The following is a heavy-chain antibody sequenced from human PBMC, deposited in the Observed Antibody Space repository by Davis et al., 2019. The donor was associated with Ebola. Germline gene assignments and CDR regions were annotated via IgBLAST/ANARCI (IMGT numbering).Heavy chain of an antibody. J-gene: IGHJ4*02. CDR2: TYWNDDK. Sequence: SGPTLVKPTQTLTLTCSFSRFSLSTSGVGVGWIRQPPGKALEWLALTYWNDDKRYSPSLKSRLTITKYTSKNQVVLTMTNMDPVDTATYYCANKGPDIAVAGNWGQGTLVTVSS. CDR1: RFSLSTSGVG. D-gene: IGHD6-19*01. CDR3: ANKGPDIAVAGN. V-gene: IGHV2-5*01.